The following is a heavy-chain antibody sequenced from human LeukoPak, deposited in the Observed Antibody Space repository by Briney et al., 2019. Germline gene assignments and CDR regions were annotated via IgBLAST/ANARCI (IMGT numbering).Heavy chain of an antibody. CDR1: GGSISSYY. V-gene: IGHV4-59*01. CDR2: IYYSGST. CDR3: ARADTAPPYMDV. D-gene: IGHD5-18*01. J-gene: IGHJ6*03. Sequence: SETLSLTCTVSGGSISSYYWSWIRQPPGKGLGWIGYIYYSGSTNYNPSLKSRVTISVDTSKNQFSLKLSSVTAADTAVYYCARADTAPPYMDVWGKGTTVTVSS.